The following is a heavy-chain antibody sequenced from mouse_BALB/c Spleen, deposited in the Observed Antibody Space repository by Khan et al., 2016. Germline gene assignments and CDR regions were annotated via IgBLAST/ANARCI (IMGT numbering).Heavy chain of an antibody. CDR1: GFDFSRYW. Sequence: EVKLLESGGGLVQPGGSLKLSCAASGFDFSRYWMSWVRQAPGKGLEWIGEINPDSSTINYTPSLKDKFIISRDNAKNTLYLQMSKVRSEDTALYYCARPGDGYYGWFAYWCQGTLVTVSA. J-gene: IGHJ3*01. CDR3: ARPGDGYYGWFAY. V-gene: IGHV4-1*02. CDR2: INPDSSTI. D-gene: IGHD2-3*01.